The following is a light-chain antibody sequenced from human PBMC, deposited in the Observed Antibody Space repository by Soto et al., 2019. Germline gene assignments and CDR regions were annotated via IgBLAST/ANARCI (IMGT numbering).Light chain of an antibody. CDR2: GAS. CDR1: QNIRDN. J-gene: IGKJ4*01. Sequence: LITQSPATLSVSPGDRTNFSCRASQNIRDNLAWYQHKAGRTPRLLIYGASTRAPGIPARFSGAGSGTQFSLTISNPQSEDFATYYCQQYNNFPLIFGGGTKVEIK. V-gene: IGKV3-15*01. CDR3: QQYNNFPLI.